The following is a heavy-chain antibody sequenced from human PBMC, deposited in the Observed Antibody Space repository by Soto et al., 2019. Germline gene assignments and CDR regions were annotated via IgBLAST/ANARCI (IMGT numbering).Heavy chain of an antibody. V-gene: IGHV3-23*01. CDR1: GFTFSSFA. CDR3: VRGQGARSNTAFDY. J-gene: IGHJ4*02. Sequence: EVQILESGGGLVQPGGSLRLSCAASGFTFSSFAVSWVSQAPGKGLEWVSTIGSSGDSTYYADSVKGRFTISRDNSKNTMSLQLNSVRAEDAAVYYCVRGQGARSNTAFDYCGQGTLVTVSS. CDR2: IGSSGDST. D-gene: IGHD4-4*01.